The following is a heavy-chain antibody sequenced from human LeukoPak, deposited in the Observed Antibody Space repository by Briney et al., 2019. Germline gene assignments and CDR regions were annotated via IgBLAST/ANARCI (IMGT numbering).Heavy chain of an antibody. J-gene: IGHJ6*02. CDR1: GITFSSFA. Sequence: PGGSLRLSCAASGITFSSFAMIWVRQAPGKGLEWVSGISGSGGDTYYADSVKGRFTVSRDNSKSTLYLQMTSLRAEDTAVYFCAKVRFDSSGYYYTYYYYGMDVWGQGTTVTVSS. D-gene: IGHD3-22*01. V-gene: IGHV3-23*01. CDR3: AKVRFDSSGYYYTYYYYGMDV. CDR2: ISGSGGDT.